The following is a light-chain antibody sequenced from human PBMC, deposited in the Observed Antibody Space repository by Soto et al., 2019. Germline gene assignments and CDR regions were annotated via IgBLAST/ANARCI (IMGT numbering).Light chain of an antibody. CDR3: SSFARSATFV. V-gene: IGLV2-23*01. Sequence: QSALTRPASVSGSPGQSITIACTGTSNDVGSYNLVSWCQQHPGKAPKLIIYEATERPAGVSNRFSGSKSGDTASLTISGLQAEDEAVYHCSSFARSATFVFGGGTKVTVL. J-gene: IGLJ2*01. CDR1: SNDVGSYNL. CDR2: EAT.